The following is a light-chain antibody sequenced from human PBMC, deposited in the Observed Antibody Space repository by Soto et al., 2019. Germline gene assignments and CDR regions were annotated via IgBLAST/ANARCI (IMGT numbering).Light chain of an antibody. CDR1: QSLLHSDGKTY. Sequence: DIVMTQTPLYLSVTPGQPASISCNSSQSLLHSDGKTYLFWYLQKAGQPPQLLVYELFNRFSGVSGRSSGSSAGTDFTRRIRRVDAEDVGVYYCMQSTPLLRFGPGTKVDIK. J-gene: IGKJ3*01. V-gene: IGKV2D-29*01. CDR2: ELF. CDR3: MQSTPLLR.